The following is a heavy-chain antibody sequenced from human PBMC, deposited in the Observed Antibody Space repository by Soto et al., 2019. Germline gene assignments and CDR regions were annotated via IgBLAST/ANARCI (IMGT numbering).Heavy chain of an antibody. CDR1: GFTFSSYG. J-gene: IGHJ6*02. CDR3: AKAGRKSNYDFWSGPGPFDGMDV. V-gene: IGHV3-30*18. D-gene: IGHD3-3*01. CDR2: ISYDGSNK. Sequence: PGGSLRLSCAASGFTFSSYGMHWVRQAPGKGLEWVAVISYDGSNKYYADSVKGRFTISRDNSKNTLYLQMNSLRAEDTAVYYCAKAGRKSNYDFWSGPGPFDGMDVWGQGTTVTVSS.